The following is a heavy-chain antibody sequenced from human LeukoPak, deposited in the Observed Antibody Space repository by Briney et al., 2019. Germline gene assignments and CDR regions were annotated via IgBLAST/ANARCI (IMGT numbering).Heavy chain of an antibody. CDR1: GYTFTSYG. D-gene: IGHD2-15*01. Sequence: ASVKVSCKASGYTFTSYGISLVRQAPGQGLEWMGWISAYNGNTNYAQKLQGRVTMTTDSSTSTAYMELRSLRSDDTAVYYCARGPYCSGGTCYSQYFDYWGQGTLVTVSS. CDR3: ARGPYCSGGTCYSQYFDY. CDR2: ISAYNGNT. V-gene: IGHV1-18*01. J-gene: IGHJ4*02.